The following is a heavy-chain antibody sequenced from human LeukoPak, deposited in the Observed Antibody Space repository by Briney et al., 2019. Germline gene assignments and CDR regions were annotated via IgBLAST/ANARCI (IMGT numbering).Heavy chain of an antibody. J-gene: IGHJ4*02. CDR3: TRGRLRTASDS. V-gene: IGHV4-39*01. CDR2: FHSDGNT. Sequence: SETLSLTCGVSGDSSSRFSGHWGWIRQSPGKVLEYIGTFHSDGNTHYNPSLKSRVTISVDTSKNQLSLRLTSVAATDTAVYYCTRGRLRTASDSWGQGTLVIVSS. D-gene: IGHD5-12*01. CDR1: GDSSSRFSGH.